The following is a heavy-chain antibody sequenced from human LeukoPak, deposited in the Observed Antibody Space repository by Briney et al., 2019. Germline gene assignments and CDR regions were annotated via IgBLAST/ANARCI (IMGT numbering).Heavy chain of an antibody. CDR3: ARDRYYDILTSYYGMDV. CDR2: IWYDGSNK. D-gene: IGHD3-9*01. V-gene: IGHV3-33*08. J-gene: IGHJ6*02. CDR1: GISFSNYG. Sequence: GGSLRLSCAASGISFSNYGMHWVRQAPGKGLEWVAVIWYDGSNKYYADSVKGRFTISRDNSKNTLYLQMNSLRAEDTAAYYCARDRYYDILTSYYGMDVWGQGTTVTVSS.